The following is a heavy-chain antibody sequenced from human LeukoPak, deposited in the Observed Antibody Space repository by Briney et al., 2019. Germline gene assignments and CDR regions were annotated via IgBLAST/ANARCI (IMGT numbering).Heavy chain of an antibody. D-gene: IGHD3-16*01. V-gene: IGHV3-30*18. J-gene: IGHJ4*02. Sequence: GGSLRLSCAASGFTFSSYWMHWVRQAPGKGLEWVAHISYDGATEHYADSVRGRFTVSRDDSKNTAYLQMDSLRPEDTASYFCAKVGFGFDYWGQGTVVTVSS. CDR2: ISYDGATE. CDR3: AKVGFGFDY. CDR1: GFTFSSYW.